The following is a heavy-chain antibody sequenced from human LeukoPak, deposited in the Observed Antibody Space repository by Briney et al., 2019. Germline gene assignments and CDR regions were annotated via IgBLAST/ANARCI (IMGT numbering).Heavy chain of an antibody. Sequence: PGGSLRLSCAASGFTFSSYAMHCVRQAPGKGLEWVAVISYDGSNKYYADSVKGRFTISRDNSKNTLYLQMNSLRAEDTAVYYCARVGSPWFGVLLNWFDPWGQGTLVTVSS. CDR2: ISYDGSNK. V-gene: IGHV3-30*04. CDR3: ARVGSPWFGVLLNWFDP. D-gene: IGHD3-10*01. CDR1: GFTFSSYA. J-gene: IGHJ5*02.